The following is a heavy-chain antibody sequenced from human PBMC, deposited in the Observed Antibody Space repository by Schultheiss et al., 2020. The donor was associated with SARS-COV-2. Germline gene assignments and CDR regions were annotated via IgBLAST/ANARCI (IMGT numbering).Heavy chain of an antibody. CDR2: ISSSSPYT. V-gene: IGHV3-21*05. CDR1: GFTFSDFA. D-gene: IGHD1-26*01. CDR3: ARQRGSYYEYYYYGMDV. J-gene: IGHJ6*02. Sequence: GGSLRLSCAASGFTFSDFAMHWVRQTPVKGLEWVSYISSSSPYTNYVDSVKGRFTISRDNAKNTLYLQMNSLRAEDTAVYYCARQRGSYYEYYYYGMDVWGQGTTVTVSS.